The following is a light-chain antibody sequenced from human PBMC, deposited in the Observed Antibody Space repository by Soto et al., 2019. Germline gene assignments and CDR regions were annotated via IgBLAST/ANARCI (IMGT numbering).Light chain of an antibody. CDR3: SAWDDSLSGYV. CDR1: SSNIGSNF. J-gene: IGLJ1*01. CDR2: RNN. Sequence: QPVLTQPPSASGTPGQRVTISCSGSSSNIGSNFVYWYQQLPGTAPKIIIYRNNQRPSGVPDRISGSKSGTSASLAISGLRSDDEADYYCSAWDDSLSGYVFGTGTKLTVL. V-gene: IGLV1-47*01.